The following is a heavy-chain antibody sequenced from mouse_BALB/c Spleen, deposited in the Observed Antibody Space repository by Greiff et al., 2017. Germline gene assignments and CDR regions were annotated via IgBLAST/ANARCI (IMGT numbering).Heavy chain of an antibody. D-gene: IGHD2-1*01. V-gene: IGHV1S137*01. Sequence: QVQLKESGAELVRPGVSVKISCKGSGYTFTDYAMHWVKQSHAKSLEWIGVISTYYGDASYNQKFKGKATMTVDKSSSTAYMELARLTSEDSAIYYCARGDGNYAFAYWGQGTLVTVSA. CDR2: ISTYYGDA. J-gene: IGHJ3*01. CDR3: ARGDGNYAFAY. CDR1: GYTFTDYA.